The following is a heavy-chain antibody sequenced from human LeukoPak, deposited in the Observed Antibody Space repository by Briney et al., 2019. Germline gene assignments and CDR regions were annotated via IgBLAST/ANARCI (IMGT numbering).Heavy chain of an antibody. CDR3: ARVPSEYIAAAGKVDY. V-gene: IGHV4-61*02. D-gene: IGHD6-13*01. CDR1: GGSISSGSYY. J-gene: IGHJ4*02. Sequence: SETLSLTCTVSGGSISSGSYYWSWIRQPAGKGLEWIGRIYTSGSTNYNPSLKSRVTISVDTSKNQFSLKLSSVTAADTDVYYCARVPSEYIAAAGKVDYWGQGTLVTVSS. CDR2: IYTSGST.